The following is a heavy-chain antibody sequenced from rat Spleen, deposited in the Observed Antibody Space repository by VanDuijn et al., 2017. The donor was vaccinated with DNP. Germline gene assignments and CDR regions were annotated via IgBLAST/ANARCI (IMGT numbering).Heavy chain of an antibody. Sequence: QVQLKESGPGLVQPSQTLSLTCTVSGFSLTSFHVSWVRQPPGKGLEWMGVMWTGGGLAFNSLLKSRLSICRDTSKSQVFLKINSLKTEDKATYYCARYSTSFVLDAWGQGASVTVSS. CDR1: GFSLTSFH. V-gene: IGHV2-43*01. D-gene: IGHD1-2*01. CDR3: ARYSTSFVLDA. CDR2: MWTGGGL. J-gene: IGHJ4*01.